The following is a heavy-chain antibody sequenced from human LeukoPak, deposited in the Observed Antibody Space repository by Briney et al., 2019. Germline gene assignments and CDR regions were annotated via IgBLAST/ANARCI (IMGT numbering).Heavy chain of an antibody. D-gene: IGHD6-13*01. V-gene: IGHV1-2*02. CDR2: INPNSGGT. CDR3: ARDGADGYSRGRMYAFDI. CDR1: GYTFTGYY. J-gene: IGHJ3*02. Sequence: GASVKVSCKASGYTFTGYYMHWVRQAPGQGLEWMGWINPNSGGTNYAQKFQGRVTMTRDTSISTAYMELSRLRSDDTAVYYCARDGADGYSRGRMYAFDIWGQGTMVTVSS.